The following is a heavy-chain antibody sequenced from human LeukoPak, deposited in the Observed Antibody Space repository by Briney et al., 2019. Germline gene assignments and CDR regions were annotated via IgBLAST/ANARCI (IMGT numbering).Heavy chain of an antibody. J-gene: IGHJ6*02. Sequence: GASVKVSCKASGYTFTGYYMHWVRQAPGQGLEWMGWINPNSGGTNYAQKFQGRVTMTRDTSISTAYMELSRLRSDDTAVYYCARGPSITIFGVVNYYYYGMDVWGQGTTVTVSS. D-gene: IGHD3-3*01. CDR1: GYTFTGYY. CDR2: INPNSGGT. CDR3: ARGPSITIFGVVNYYYYGMDV. V-gene: IGHV1-2*02.